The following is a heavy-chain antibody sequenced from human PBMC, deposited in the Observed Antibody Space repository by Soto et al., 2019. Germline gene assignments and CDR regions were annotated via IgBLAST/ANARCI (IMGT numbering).Heavy chain of an antibody. Sequence: EVQLLESGGGLVQPGGSVRLYCAASGLTFGNYAMSWVRQAPGKGMEWVSAISGDSGRTYYAESVKGRFTITRDNSKNTLYLQMNTRGAEYTAVYYCAVTPNCGRDCSAASFWYFDIWGRGTLVTVSS. D-gene: IGHD2-21*02. CDR1: GLTFGNYA. V-gene: IGHV3-23*01. CDR3: AVTPNCGRDCSAASFWYFDI. CDR2: ISGDSGRT. J-gene: IGHJ2*01.